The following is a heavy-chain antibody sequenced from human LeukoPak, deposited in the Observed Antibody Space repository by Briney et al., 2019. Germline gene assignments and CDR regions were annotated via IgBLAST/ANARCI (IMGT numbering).Heavy chain of an antibody. V-gene: IGHV1-2*02. CDR3: ASGPSLGTTHPYFDH. Sequence: GASVKVSCKASGYTFTGYYMHWLRQAPGQGLEWMGWINPNNGGTNYAQRFQGRVTMTRDTSISTAYMELSRLRFDDTAVYYCASGPSLGTTHPYFDHWGQGTLVTVSS. D-gene: IGHD2-15*01. CDR2: INPNNGGT. J-gene: IGHJ4*02. CDR1: GYTFTGYY.